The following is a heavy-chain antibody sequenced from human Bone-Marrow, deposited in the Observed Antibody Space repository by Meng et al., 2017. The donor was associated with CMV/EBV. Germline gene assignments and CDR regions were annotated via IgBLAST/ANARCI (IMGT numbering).Heavy chain of an antibody. CDR3: ARDWAHHSSSWYWYYYYGMDV. D-gene: IGHD6-13*01. V-gene: IGHV3-74*01. CDR2: INSDGSST. CDR1: GFTFSSYW. J-gene: IGHJ6*02. Sequence: GGSLRLSCAASGFTFSSYWMHWVRQAPGKGLVWVSRINSDGSSTSYADSVKGRFTISRDNAKNTLYLQMDSLRAEDTAVYYCARDWAHHSSSWYWYYYYGMDVWGQGTTVTVSS.